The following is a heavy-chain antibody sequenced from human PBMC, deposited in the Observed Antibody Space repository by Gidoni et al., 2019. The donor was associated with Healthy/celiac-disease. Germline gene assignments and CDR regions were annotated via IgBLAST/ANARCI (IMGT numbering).Heavy chain of an antibody. D-gene: IGHD3-3*01. J-gene: IGHJ4*02. CDR2: ISGSGGST. V-gene: IGHV3-23*04. CDR1: GCTFSSYA. Sequence: EVKLVEPGGGLVQPGGSLRLSCAATGCTFSSYAMGWVRQAPGKGLEWVSAISGSGGSTYYADSVKGLFTISRDNSKNTLYLQMNSLRAEDTAVYYCATLRFLRLFDYWGQGTLVTVSS. CDR3: ATLRFLRLFDY.